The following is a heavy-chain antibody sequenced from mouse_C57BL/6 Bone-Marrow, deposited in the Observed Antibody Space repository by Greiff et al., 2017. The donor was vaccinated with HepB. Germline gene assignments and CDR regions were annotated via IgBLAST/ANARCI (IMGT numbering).Heavy chain of an antibody. CDR1: GYTFTSYW. D-gene: IGHD1-1*01. CDR3: ARYGSSYGFAY. CDR2: IDPSDSYT. Sequence: VQLQQPGAELVMPGASVKLSCKASGYTFTSYWMHWVKQRPGQGLEWIGEIDPSDSYTNYSQKFKGKSTLTVDKSSSTAYMQLSSLTSEDSAVYYCARYGSSYGFAYWGQGTLVTVSA. V-gene: IGHV1-69*01. J-gene: IGHJ3*01.